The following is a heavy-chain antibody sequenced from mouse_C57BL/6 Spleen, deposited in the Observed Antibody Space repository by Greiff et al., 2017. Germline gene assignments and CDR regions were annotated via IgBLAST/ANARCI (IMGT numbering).Heavy chain of an antibody. Sequence: VQLKESGPGLVKPSQSLSLTCSVTGYSITSGYYWNWIRQFPGNKLEWMGYISYDGSNNYNPSLKNRISITRDTSKNQFFLKLNSVTTEDTATYYCARAAYDYDPAWFAYWGQGTLVTVSA. V-gene: IGHV3-6*01. CDR1: GYSITSGYY. CDR3: ARAAYDYDPAWFAY. D-gene: IGHD2-4*01. CDR2: ISYDGSN. J-gene: IGHJ3*01.